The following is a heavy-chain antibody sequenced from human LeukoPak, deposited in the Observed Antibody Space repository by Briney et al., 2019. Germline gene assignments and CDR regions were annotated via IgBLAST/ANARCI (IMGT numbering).Heavy chain of an antibody. J-gene: IGHJ4*02. D-gene: IGHD6-13*01. CDR3: AKGGSGSSWYLDY. V-gene: IGHV3-30*18. CDR2: ISYDGSNK. Sequence: GGSLGLSCAASGFTFSSYGMHWVRQAPGKGLEWVAVISYDGSNKYYADSVKGRFTISRDNSKNTLYLQMSSLRAEDTAVYYCAKGGSGSSWYLDYWGQGTLVTVSS. CDR1: GFTFSSYG.